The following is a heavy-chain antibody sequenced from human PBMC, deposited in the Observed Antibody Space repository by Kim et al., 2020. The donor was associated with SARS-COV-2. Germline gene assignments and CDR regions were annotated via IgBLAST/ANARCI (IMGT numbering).Heavy chain of an antibody. J-gene: IGHJ6*02. CDR1: GGSFSGYY. D-gene: IGHD2-21*02. Sequence: SETLSLTCAVYGGSFSGYYWSWIRQPPGKGLEWIGEINHSGSTNYNPSLKSRVTISVDTSKNQFSLKLSSVTAADTAVYYCARGDMVVTAIGLYYYYGMDVSAQGPTVTVSS. CDR2: INHSGST. CDR3: ARGDMVVTAIGLYYYYGMDV. V-gene: IGHV4-34*01.